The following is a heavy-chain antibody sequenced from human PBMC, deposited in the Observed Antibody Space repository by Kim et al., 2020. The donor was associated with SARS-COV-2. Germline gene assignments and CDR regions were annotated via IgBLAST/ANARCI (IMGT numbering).Heavy chain of an antibody. CDR3: ARLTSRMGYGDYLPAYYYGMDV. CDR2: IYPGDSDT. V-gene: IGHV5-51*01. Sequence: GESLKISCKGSGYSFTSYWIGWVRQMPGKGLEWMGIIYPGDSDTRYSPSFQGQVTISADKSISTAYLQWSSLKASDTAMYYCARLTSRMGYGDYLPAYYYGMDVWGQGTTVTVSS. J-gene: IGHJ6*02. CDR1: GYSFTSYW. D-gene: IGHD4-17*01.